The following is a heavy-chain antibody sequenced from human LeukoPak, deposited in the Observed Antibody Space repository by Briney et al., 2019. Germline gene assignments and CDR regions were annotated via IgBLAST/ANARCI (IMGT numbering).Heavy chain of an antibody. CDR1: GFTFSNVW. V-gene: IGHV3-15*01. Sequence: GGSLRLSCAASGFTFSNVWMSWVRQAPGKGLEWIGRIKTKTDAGTTDYAAAVKGRFTISRDDSKNTLYLQMNSLKTEDTAVYYCTTTQVGVTFGLDYWGQGTLVTVSS. J-gene: IGHJ4*02. CDR2: IKTKTDAGTT. D-gene: IGHD1-26*01. CDR3: TTTQVGVTFGLDY.